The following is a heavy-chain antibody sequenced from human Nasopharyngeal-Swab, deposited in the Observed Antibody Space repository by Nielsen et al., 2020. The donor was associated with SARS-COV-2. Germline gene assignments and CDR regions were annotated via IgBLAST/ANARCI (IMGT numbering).Heavy chain of an antibody. CDR1: GFTFSSYA. Sequence: GGSLRLSCAASGFTFSSYAMHWVRQVPGKGLEWVAVISYDGSNKYYADSVKGRFTISRDNSKNTLYLQMNSLRAEDTAVYYCAKNINRALWSGYYLDYWGQGTLVTVSS. D-gene: IGHD3-3*01. CDR2: ISYDGSNK. V-gene: IGHV3-30*04. J-gene: IGHJ4*02. CDR3: AKNINRALWSGYYLDY.